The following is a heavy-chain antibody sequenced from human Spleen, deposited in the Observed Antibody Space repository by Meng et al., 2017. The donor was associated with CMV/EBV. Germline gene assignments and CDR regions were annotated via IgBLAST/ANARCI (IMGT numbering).Heavy chain of an antibody. CDR1: GGSISSSSYY. CDR2: IYYSGST. D-gene: IGHD2-2*01. Sequence: SETLSLTCTVSGGSISSSSYYWGWIRQPPGKGLEWIGYIYYSGSTNYNPSLKSRVTISVDTSKNQFSLKLSSVTAADTAVYYCARRPYPYYYYGMDVWGQGATVTVSS. CDR3: ARRPYPYYYYGMDV. J-gene: IGHJ6*02. V-gene: IGHV4-61*05.